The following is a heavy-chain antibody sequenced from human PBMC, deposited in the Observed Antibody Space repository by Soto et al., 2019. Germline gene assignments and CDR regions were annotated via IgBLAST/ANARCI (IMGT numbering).Heavy chain of an antibody. V-gene: IGHV3-23*01. CDR2: ISGSGFKK. CDR1: GFIFENFG. J-gene: IGHJ5*02. CDR3: AKNQGVELVPLATVDWFDP. Sequence: GSLRLSCAASGFIFENFGMSWVRQAPGKGLEWISSISGSGFKKYYADSVKGRFTISRDNSKSAVYLELNNLSAEDTAVYHCAKNQGVELVPLATVDWFDPWGQGSVVTVSS. D-gene: IGHD1-26*01.